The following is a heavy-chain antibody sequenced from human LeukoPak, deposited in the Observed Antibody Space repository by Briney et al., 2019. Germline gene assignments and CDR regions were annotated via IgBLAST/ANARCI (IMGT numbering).Heavy chain of an antibody. J-gene: IGHJ4*02. D-gene: IGHD3-9*01. CDR2: IYPGDSDT. CDR1: GYSFTSYW. CDR3: ARTYYDILTGYFLFDY. V-gene: IGHV5-51*01. Sequence: KVSCKGSGYSFTSYWIGWVRQMPGKGLEWMGIIYPGDSDTRYSPSFQGQVTTSADKSISTAYLQWSSLKASDTAMYYCARTYYDILTGYFLFDYWGQGTLVTVSS.